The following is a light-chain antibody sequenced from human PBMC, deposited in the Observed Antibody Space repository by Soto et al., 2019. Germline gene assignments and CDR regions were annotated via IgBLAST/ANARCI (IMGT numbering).Light chain of an antibody. CDR1: ESIRTF. CDR3: QQRSNWPPYT. V-gene: IGKV3-11*01. J-gene: IGKJ2*01. Sequence: EIVLTQSPATLSLSPGERAILSCRASESIRTFLAWYQQKPGQAPRLLIYGASSRATGIPARFSGSGSGADFALTISNLEPEDSAVYYCQQRSNWPPYTFGQGTKLE. CDR2: GAS.